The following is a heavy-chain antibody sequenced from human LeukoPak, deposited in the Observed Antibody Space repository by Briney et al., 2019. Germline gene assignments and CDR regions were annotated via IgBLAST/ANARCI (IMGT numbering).Heavy chain of an antibody. CDR2: ISGSGGRT. CDR3: AKDRLAYSGHDYMYYYYGMDV. CDR1: GFTFSSYG. D-gene: IGHD5-12*01. J-gene: IGHJ6*02. Sequence: GGSLRLSCAASGFTFSSYGMSWVRQAPGEGLEWVSGISGSGGRTYYVDSVKGRFTISRDNSKNTLYLQMNSLRAEDTAVYYCAKDRLAYSGHDYMYYYYGMDVWGQGTTVTVSS. V-gene: IGHV3-23*01.